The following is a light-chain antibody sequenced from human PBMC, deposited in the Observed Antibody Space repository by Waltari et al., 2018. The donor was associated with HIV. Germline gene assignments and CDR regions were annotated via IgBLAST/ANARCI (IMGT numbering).Light chain of an antibody. CDR3: QQYLSPPPT. CDR1: HSVFYRPNNKNY. V-gene: IGKV4-1*01. Sequence: DVVMTQSPDSLAVSLGERATINCKSTHSVFYRPNNKNYIAWYQQRPGQAPKLLISWASARESGVSDRFSGSGSGTNFTLTITSLKTEDVAIYFCQQYLSPPPTFGQGTKVQIE. CDR2: WAS. J-gene: IGKJ1*01.